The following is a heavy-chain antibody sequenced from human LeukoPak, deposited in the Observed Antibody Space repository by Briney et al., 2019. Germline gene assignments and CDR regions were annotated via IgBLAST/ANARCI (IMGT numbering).Heavy chain of an antibody. J-gene: IGHJ4*02. V-gene: IGHV1-2*02. D-gene: IGHD3-22*01. Sequence: ASVKVSCKASGHTFTGYYMHWVRQAPGQGLEWMGWINANHGGTNYAQQFQGRVTMTRDTSISTAYMELSRLRSDDAAVYYCARHRDFDSTGYYYPLFDYWGQGTLVTVSS. CDR3: ARHRDFDSTGYYYPLFDY. CDR2: INANHGGT. CDR1: GHTFTGYY.